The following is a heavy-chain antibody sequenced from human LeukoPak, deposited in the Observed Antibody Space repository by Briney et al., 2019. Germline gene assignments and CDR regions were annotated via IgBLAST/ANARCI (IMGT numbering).Heavy chain of an antibody. J-gene: IGHJ4*02. CDR2: IGSGGYR. Sequence: PGGSLRLSCVASGLTLSNYDTTWVRQAPGKGLEYVSSIGSGGYRFYGGSVKGRFSISRDNSQNTVYLQMNSLRGEDTAIYFCAKKLPDASSYFDLWGQGILVTVSS. CDR3: AKKLPDASSYFDL. V-gene: IGHV3-23*01. CDR1: GLTLSNYD. D-gene: IGHD6-6*01.